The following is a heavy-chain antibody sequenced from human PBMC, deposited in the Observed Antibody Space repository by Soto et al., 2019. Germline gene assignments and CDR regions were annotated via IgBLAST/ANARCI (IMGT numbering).Heavy chain of an antibody. CDR3: ARDRGAVAGNYGMDV. Sequence: GGSLRLSCAASGFTFSSYGMHWVRQAPGKGLEWVAVIWYDGSNKYYADSVKGRFTISRDNSKNTLYLQMNSLRAEDTAVYYFARDRGAVAGNYGMDVWGQGTTVTVSS. V-gene: IGHV3-33*08. J-gene: IGHJ6*02. D-gene: IGHD6-19*01. CDR2: IWYDGSNK. CDR1: GFTFSSYG.